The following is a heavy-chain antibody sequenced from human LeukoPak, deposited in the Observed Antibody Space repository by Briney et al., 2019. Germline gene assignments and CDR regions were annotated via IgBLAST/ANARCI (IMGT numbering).Heavy chain of an antibody. CDR2: ISYDGSNK. V-gene: IGHV3-30-3*01. CDR3: ARDQAIFGVVTHVGGMDV. Sequence: GGSLRLSCAASGFTFSSYAMHWVRQAPGKGLEWVAVISYDGSNKYYADSVKGRFTISRDNSKNTLYLQMNSLRAEDTAVYYCARDQAIFGVVTHVGGMDVWGQGTTVTVSS. J-gene: IGHJ6*02. CDR1: GFTFSSYA. D-gene: IGHD3-3*01.